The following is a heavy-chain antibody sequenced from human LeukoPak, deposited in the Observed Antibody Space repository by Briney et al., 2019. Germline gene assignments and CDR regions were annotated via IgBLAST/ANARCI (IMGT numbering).Heavy chain of an antibody. D-gene: IGHD6-13*01. J-gene: IGHJ6*03. Sequence: ASVKVSCKASGYTFTSYAMHWVRQAPGQRLEWMGWINAGNGNTKYSQEFQGRVTITRDTSASTAYMELSSLRSEDTAVYYCARSGYSSSWYGTYYYYYYMDVWGKGTTVTISS. CDR3: ARSGYSSSWYGTYYYYYYMDV. CDR2: INAGNGNT. V-gene: IGHV1-3*03. CDR1: GYTFTSYA.